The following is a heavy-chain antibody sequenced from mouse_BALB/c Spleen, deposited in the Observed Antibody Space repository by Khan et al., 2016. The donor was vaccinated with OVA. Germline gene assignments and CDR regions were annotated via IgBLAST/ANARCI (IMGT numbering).Heavy chain of an antibody. J-gene: IGHJ4*01. Sequence: EVQLVESGPGLVKPSQSLSHTCTVTGYSITSDYAWNWIRQFPGNKLEWMGYISSSGSTNYNPALKSRISITRDTSKNQFFLQLNSVTTEDTATYYCARDGSRYNYAMDYWGQGTSGTVSS. CDR2: ISSSGST. CDR1: GYSITSDYA. CDR3: ARDGSRYNYAMDY. V-gene: IGHV3-2*02. D-gene: IGHD2-3*01.